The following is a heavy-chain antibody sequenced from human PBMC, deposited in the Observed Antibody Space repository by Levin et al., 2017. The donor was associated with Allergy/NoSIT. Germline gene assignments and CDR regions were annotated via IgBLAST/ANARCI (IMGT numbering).Heavy chain of an antibody. Sequence: SCAASGFTFSSYGMHWVRQAPGKGLEWVAVISYDGSNKYYADSVKGRFTISRDNSKNTLYLQMNSLRAEDTAVYYCAKDRDIDYWGQGTLVTVSS. CDR1: GFTFSSYG. CDR2: ISYDGSNK. D-gene: IGHD2-21*01. V-gene: IGHV3-30*18. J-gene: IGHJ4*02. CDR3: AKDRDIDY.